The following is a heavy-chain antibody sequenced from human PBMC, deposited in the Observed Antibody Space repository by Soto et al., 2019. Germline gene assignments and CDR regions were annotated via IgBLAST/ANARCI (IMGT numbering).Heavy chain of an antibody. CDR3: ARERGPTIYNFDY. CDR1: GGSFSGYY. Sequence: SETLSLTCAVYGGSFSGYYWSWIRQPPGKGLEWIGEINHSGSTNYNPSLKSRVTISVDTSKNQFSLKLSSVTAADTAVYYCARERGPTIYNFDYRGQGPLVTVPS. V-gene: IGHV4-34*01. CDR2: INHSGST. D-gene: IGHD3-3*01. J-gene: IGHJ4*02.